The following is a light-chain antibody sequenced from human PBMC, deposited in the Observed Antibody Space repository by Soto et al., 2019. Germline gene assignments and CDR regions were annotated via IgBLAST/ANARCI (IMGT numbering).Light chain of an antibody. J-gene: IGLJ2*01. Sequence: QSVLTQPPSASGTPGQRVTISCSGSSSNIGSNYVYWYQPLPGTAPKLLIYRNNQRPSGVPDRFSGSKSGTSASLAISGLRSEDEADYYCAAWDDSLSGHVVFGGGTKVTVL. CDR1: SSNIGSNY. CDR2: RNN. V-gene: IGLV1-47*01. CDR3: AAWDDSLSGHVV.